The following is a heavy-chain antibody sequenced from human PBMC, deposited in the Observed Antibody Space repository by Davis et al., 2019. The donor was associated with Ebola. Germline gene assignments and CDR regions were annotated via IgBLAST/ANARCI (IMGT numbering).Heavy chain of an antibody. CDR1: GFIFSSYA. D-gene: IGHD4-17*01. CDR2: ISVRSIT. V-gene: IGHV3-23*01. J-gene: IGHJ5*02. CDR3: AKVHPPTTVTTGWFDP. Sequence: GESLKTSCAASGFIFSSYAMSWVRQAPGKGLEWVSSISVRSITYHADSVKGRFTISRDNSKNTLYLQMNRLRAEDTAVYYCAKVHPPTTVTTGWFDPWGQGALVTVPS.